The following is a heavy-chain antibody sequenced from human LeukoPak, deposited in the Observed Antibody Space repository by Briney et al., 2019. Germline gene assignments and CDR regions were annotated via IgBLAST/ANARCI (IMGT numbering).Heavy chain of an antibody. D-gene: IGHD1-14*01. CDR3: VVVVEPPDSDGFDV. V-gene: IGHV3-74*01. Sequence: GGSLRLSCAASGFTIGNSWVHWVRRAPGKGLVWVSLINADGSTTTYADSVKGRFTISRDNARNTLSLQMNSLTIEDTAVYYCVVVVEPPDSDGFDVWGQGTMITVSS. CDR1: GFTIGNSW. J-gene: IGHJ3*01. CDR2: INADGSTT.